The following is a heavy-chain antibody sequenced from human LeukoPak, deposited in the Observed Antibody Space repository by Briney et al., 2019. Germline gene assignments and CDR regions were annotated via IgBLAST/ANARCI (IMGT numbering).Heavy chain of an antibody. J-gene: IGHJ6*02. CDR1: GYTFTGYY. D-gene: IGHD5-12*01. V-gene: IGHV1-2*03. Sequence: AASVTVSCKASGYTFTGYYMHWVQQAPGQGLEWMGWINPNSGGANYAQKFQGRVTMTRDTSISTAYMELSRLRSDDTAVYYCARDVDIVATPYGMDVWGQGTTVTVSS. CDR3: ARDVDIVATPYGMDV. CDR2: INPNSGGA.